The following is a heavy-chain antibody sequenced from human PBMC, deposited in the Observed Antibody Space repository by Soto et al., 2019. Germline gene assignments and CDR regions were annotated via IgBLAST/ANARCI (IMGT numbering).Heavy chain of an antibody. D-gene: IGHD2-15*01. CDR1: GGSFSGYY. V-gene: IGHV4-34*01. CDR2: INHSGST. Sequence: QVQLQQWGAGLLKPSETLSLTCAVYGGSFSGYYWSWIRQPPGKGLEWIGEINHSGSTNYNPSLKRRFTISLDTSKNQFSLNLNSVTAADTAVYYCARGHRVSAALRPARWFGPWGLGTLVTVSS. CDR3: ARGHRVSAALRPARWFGP. J-gene: IGHJ5*02.